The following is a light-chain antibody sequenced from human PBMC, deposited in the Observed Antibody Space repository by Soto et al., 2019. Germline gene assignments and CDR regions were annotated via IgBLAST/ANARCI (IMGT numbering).Light chain of an antibody. V-gene: IGKV1-39*01. CDR2: STS. Sequence: DIQMTQSPSSLSASVGDSVTITCRASQSISNALNWYQRKPGKAPEFLIYSTSNLQSGVPSRFSGSGSGTDFTLTISSLQPEDVATYSCQQSYRTPYTFGQGTKLEIK. CDR3: QQSYRTPYT. J-gene: IGKJ2*01. CDR1: QSISNA.